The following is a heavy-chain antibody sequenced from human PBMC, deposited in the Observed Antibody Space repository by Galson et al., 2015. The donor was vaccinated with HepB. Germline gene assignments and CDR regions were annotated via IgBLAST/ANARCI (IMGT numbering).Heavy chain of an antibody. CDR2: IDPSDSYT. V-gene: IGHV5-10-1*01. J-gene: IGHJ5*02. CDR1: GYSFTNYW. Sequence: SGAEVKKPGESLRISCKGSGYSFTNYWISWVRQMPGKGLEWMGRIDPSDSYTNYSPSFQGHVTPSADKSISTAYLQWSSLKASDAAMYFCSSHYGDYEAWFDPGDQGTLVTVSA. D-gene: IGHD4-17*01. CDR3: SSHYGDYEAWFDP.